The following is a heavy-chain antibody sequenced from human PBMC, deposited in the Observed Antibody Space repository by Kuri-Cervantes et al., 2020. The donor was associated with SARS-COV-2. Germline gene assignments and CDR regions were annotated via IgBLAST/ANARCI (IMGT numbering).Heavy chain of an antibody. D-gene: IGHD6-6*01. CDR2: IWYDGSNK. J-gene: IGHJ3*02. CDR1: GFTFSSYG. V-gene: IGHV3-33*06. CDR3: AKDPQLGDAFDI. Sequence: GESLKISCAASGFTFSSYGMHWVRQAPGKGLEWVAVIWYDGSNKYYADSVKGRFTISRDNSKNTLYLQMNSLRAEDTAVYYCAKDPQLGDAFDIWGQGTMVTVPS.